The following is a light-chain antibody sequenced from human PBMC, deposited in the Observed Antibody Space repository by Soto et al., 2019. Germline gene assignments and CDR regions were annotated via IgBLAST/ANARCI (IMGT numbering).Light chain of an antibody. CDR2: AGS. V-gene: IGKV1-27*01. Sequence: DIQMTQSPSSLSASVGDSVNITCRASQGISTYLAWYQQKPGKSPKLLIYAGSILRSGVPSRFSGTRYDTEFTLTISSLQPEDVATYYCQKYNTDPFTFGPGTKVEMK. CDR3: QKYNTDPFT. J-gene: IGKJ3*01. CDR1: QGISTY.